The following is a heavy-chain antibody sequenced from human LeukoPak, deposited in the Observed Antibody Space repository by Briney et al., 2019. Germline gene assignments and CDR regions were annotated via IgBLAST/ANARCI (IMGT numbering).Heavy chain of an antibody. D-gene: IGHD6-13*01. J-gene: IGHJ6*03. Sequence: SETLSLTCTVSGGSISSGSYYWSWIRQPAGKGLEWIGRIYTSGSTNYNPSLKSRVTMSVDTSKNQFSLKLSSVTAADTAVYYCARDQVGGIAAAVQHYYYMDVWGKGTTVTVSS. CDR2: IYTSGST. V-gene: IGHV4-61*02. CDR3: ARDQVGGIAAAVQHYYYMDV. CDR1: GGSISSGSYY.